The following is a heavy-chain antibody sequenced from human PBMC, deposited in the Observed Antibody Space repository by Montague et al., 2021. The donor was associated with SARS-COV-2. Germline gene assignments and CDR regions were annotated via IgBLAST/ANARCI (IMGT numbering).Heavy chain of an antibody. CDR3: ARGLSRHSSGKTPFLHSEMDV. Sequence: SETLSLTCTVSGGSISSYYWSWIRQPPGKGLEWIGYIYYSGSTNYNPSLKSRVTISVDTSKNQFSLKLSSVTAADTAVYYCARGLSRHSSGKTPFLHSEMDVWGQGTTVTVSS. CDR1: GGSISSYY. D-gene: IGHD6-19*01. J-gene: IGHJ6*02. CDR2: IYYSGST. V-gene: IGHV4-59*01.